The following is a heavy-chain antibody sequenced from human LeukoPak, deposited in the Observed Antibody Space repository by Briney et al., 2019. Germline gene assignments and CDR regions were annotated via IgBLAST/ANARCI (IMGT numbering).Heavy chain of an antibody. CDR2: IYYSGST. J-gene: IGHJ4*02. CDR1: GGSISSYY. CDR3: AMYSSSSLGNVKNY. Sequence: SETLSLTCTVSGGSISSYYWSWIRQLPGKGLEWIGYIYYSGSTNYNPSLKSRVTISVDTSKNQFSLKLSSVTAADTAVYYCAMYSSSSLGNVKNYWGQGTLVTVSS. D-gene: IGHD6-6*01. V-gene: IGHV4-59*01.